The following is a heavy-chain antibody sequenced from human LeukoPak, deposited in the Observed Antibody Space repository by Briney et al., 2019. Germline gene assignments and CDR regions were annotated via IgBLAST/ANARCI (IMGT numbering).Heavy chain of an antibody. CDR1: GGSISSYY. V-gene: IGHV4-59*01. CDR3: ARVRVDYYDSSGYYSSNWFDP. J-gene: IGHJ5*02. Sequence: SETLSLTCTVSGGSISSYYWSWIRQPPGKGLEWIGYIYYSGSTNYNPSLKSRVTISVDTSKNQFSLKLSSVTAADTAVYYCARVRVDYYDSSGYYSSNWFDPWGQGTLVTVSS. CDR2: IYYSGST. D-gene: IGHD3-22*01.